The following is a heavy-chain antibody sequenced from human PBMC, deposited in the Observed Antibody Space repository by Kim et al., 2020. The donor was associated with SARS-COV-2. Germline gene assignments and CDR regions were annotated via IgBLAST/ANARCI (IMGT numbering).Heavy chain of an antibody. J-gene: IGHJ4*02. V-gene: IGHV3-49*03. D-gene: IGHD6-13*01. CDR3: TRGGGSSGYFWAESDY. CDR1: GFTFGDYA. CDR2: IRSKAYGGTT. Sequence: GGSLRLSCTASGFTFGDYAMSWFRQAPGKGLEWVGFIRSKAYGGTTEYAASVKGRFTISRDDSKSIADLQMNSLKTKDTAVYYCTRGGGSSGYFWAESDYWGQGTLVTVSS.